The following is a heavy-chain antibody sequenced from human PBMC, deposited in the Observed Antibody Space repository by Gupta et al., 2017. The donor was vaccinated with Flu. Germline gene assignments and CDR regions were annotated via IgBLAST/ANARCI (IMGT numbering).Heavy chain of an antibody. J-gene: IGHJ6*02. D-gene: IGHD3-3*01. CDR2: FDPEDGET. V-gene: IGHV1-24*01. Sequence: QVQLVQSGAEVKKPGASVKVSCKVSGYTLTELSMHWVRQAPGKGLEWMGGFDPEDGETIYAQKFQGRVTMTEDTSTDTAYMELSSLRSEDTAVYYCATDTALLVLRFLEWFNGMDVWGQGTTVTVSS. CDR1: GYTLTELS. CDR3: ATDTALLVLRFLEWFNGMDV.